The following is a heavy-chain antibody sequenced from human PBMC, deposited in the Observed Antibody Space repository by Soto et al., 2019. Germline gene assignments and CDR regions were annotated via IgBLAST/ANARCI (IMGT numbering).Heavy chain of an antibody. CDR3: ARGYSSSSAAFDY. J-gene: IGHJ4*02. D-gene: IGHD6-13*01. V-gene: IGHV3-30-3*01. Sequence: QVQLVESGGGVVQPGRSLRLSCAASGFTFSSYAMHWVRQAPGKGLEWVAIISYDGSNKYYADSMKGRFTISRDNSKNTLYLHMNSLRAEDTAVYYCARGYSSSSAAFDYRGQGTLVTVSS. CDR1: GFTFSSYA. CDR2: ISYDGSNK.